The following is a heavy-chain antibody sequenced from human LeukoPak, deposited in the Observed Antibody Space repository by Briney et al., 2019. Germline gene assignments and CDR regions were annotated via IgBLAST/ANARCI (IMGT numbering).Heavy chain of an antibody. J-gene: IGHJ4*02. D-gene: IGHD6-13*01. V-gene: IGHV4-39*07. CDR1: GGSISSSSYY. CDR3: ARVGYSSSWYGGYYFDY. CDR2: IYYSGST. Sequence: SETLSLTCTVSGGSISSSSYYWGWIRQPPGKGLEWIGSIYYSGSTYYNPSLKSRVTISVDTSKNQFSLKLSSVTAADTAVYYCARVGYSSSWYGGYYFDYWGQGTLVTVSS.